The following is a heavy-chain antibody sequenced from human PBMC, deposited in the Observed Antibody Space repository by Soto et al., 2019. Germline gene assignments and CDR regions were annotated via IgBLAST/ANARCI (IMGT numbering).Heavy chain of an antibody. CDR3: ARSSGGNFGIIIEGTNWFAP. J-gene: IGHJ5*02. CDR1: RETFTSYY. D-gene: IGHD1-26*01. Sequence: SVKVSCKGPRETFTSYYINCVRQAPGQGLEWMGVINPHGGSTAYAQKFKGRVTLTRDTSASTVYMEVSSLTSEDTAMYYCARSSGGNFGIIIEGTNWFAPWGQGTLVTVSS. CDR2: INPHGGST. V-gene: IGHV1-46*01.